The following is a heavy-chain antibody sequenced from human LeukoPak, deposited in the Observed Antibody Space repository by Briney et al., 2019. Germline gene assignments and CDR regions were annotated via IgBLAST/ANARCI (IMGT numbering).Heavy chain of an antibody. J-gene: IGHJ4*02. CDR3: ARLAYYYDSSGTSSLYFDY. Sequence: GECLKISCEGSGYSFTNYWIGWVRQMPGKGLEWMGIIYPGDSDTRYSPSFQGQVTISADKSISIAHLQWSSLKASDTAMYYCARLAYYYDSSGTSSLYFDYWGQGTPVTVSS. CDR2: IYPGDSDT. CDR1: GYSFTNYW. V-gene: IGHV5-51*01. D-gene: IGHD3-22*01.